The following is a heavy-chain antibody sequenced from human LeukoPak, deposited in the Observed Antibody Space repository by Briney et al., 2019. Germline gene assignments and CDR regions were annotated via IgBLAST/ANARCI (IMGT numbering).Heavy chain of an antibody. J-gene: IGHJ6*03. V-gene: IGHV3-21*04. CDR3: ARGILGHMDV. CDR2: ISSSSSYI. Sequence: PGGSLRLSCAASGFTFSSYSMNWVRQAPGKGLEWVSSISSSSSYIYYADSVKGRFTISRDNSKNTLYLQMNSLRAEDTAVYYCARGILGHMDVWGKGTTVTISS. CDR1: GFTFSSYS.